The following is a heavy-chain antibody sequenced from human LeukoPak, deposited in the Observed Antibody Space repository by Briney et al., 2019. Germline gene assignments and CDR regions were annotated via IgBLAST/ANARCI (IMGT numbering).Heavy chain of an antibody. CDR3: VKDYQVGNSPAFGDY. CDR2: ITGFDGNT. V-gene: IGHV3-23*01. J-gene: IGHJ4*02. CDR1: GFTFTNYA. Sequence: GGSLRLSCAASGFTFTNYAMNWVRQAPGKGLEWVSGITGFDGNTYYADYVKGRFTISRDNSKSTLYLQMNSLRAEDTAVYYCVKDYQVGNSPAFGDYWGQGTLVTISS. D-gene: IGHD1-26*01.